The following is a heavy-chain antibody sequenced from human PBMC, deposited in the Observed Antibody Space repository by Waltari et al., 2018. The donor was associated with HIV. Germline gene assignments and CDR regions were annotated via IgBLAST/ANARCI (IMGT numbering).Heavy chain of an antibody. CDR1: GFTFSNYD. CDR2: ISSSGNTI. CDR3: ARDLGGSGWYDYYYGMDV. J-gene: IGHJ6*02. D-gene: IGHD6-19*01. V-gene: IGHV3-48*03. Sequence: EVQLVEYGGGLVQPGGSLRLSCAASGFTFSNYDMNWIRQAPGKGLEWVSYISSSGNTIHYADSVKGRFTISRDNAKNSLYLQMNSLRAEDTAVYYCARDLGGSGWYDYYYGMDVWGQGTTVTVSS.